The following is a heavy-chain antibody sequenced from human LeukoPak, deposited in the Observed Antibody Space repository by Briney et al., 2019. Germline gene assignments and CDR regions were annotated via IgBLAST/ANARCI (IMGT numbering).Heavy chain of an antibody. Sequence: PSETLSLTCTVPGGSISSYYWSWIRQPTGKGLEWIGYIYYSGSTNYNPSLKSRVTISVDTSKNQFSLKLSSVTAADTAVYYCASIAVAGTPLDYWGQGTLVTVSS. CDR3: ASIAVAGTPLDY. CDR1: GGSISSYY. CDR2: IYYSGST. V-gene: IGHV4-59*08. J-gene: IGHJ4*02. D-gene: IGHD6-19*01.